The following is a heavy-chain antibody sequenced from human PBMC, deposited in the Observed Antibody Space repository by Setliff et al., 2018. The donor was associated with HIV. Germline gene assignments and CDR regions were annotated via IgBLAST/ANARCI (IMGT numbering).Heavy chain of an antibody. J-gene: IGHJ4*02. CDR3: ARESGYCSSTSCYNLDYHFDY. CDR2: ISAYNGKT. D-gene: IGHD2-2*02. Sequence: GAPVKVSCKASGYTFTSYGISWVRQAPGQGPEWMGWISAYNGKTNYAQKLPGRVTMTTDTSTSTAYMELRSLRSDDTAVYYCARESGYCSSTSCYNLDYHFDYWGQGTLVTVSS. CDR1: GYTFTSYG. V-gene: IGHV1-18*01.